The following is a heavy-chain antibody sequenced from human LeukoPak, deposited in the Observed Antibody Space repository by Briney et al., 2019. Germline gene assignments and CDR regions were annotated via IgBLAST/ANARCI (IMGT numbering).Heavy chain of an antibody. Sequence: PSETLSLTCSVSGGSISSYYWSWIRQPPGKGLEWIGYIYSSGSTSYSPSLKGRVTISVDTSTNHFSLKLRSMTAADTAMYYCASQESTYGPTFDSWGQGILVTVSS. J-gene: IGHJ4*02. V-gene: IGHV4-59*01. D-gene: IGHD3-10*01. CDR3: ASQESTYGPTFDS. CDR1: GGSISSYY. CDR2: IYSSGST.